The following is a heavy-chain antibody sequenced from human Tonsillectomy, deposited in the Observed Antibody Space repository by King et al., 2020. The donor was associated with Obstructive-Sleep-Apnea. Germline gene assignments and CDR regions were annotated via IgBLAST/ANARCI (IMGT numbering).Heavy chain of an antibody. D-gene: IGHD4-23*01. CDR3: ARDLDAGNTNWFDP. Sequence: VQLVESGGGLVQPGGSLRLSCAASRFSFSTYWMSWVRQAPGKGLEWGANIKEDGSQNYYVESVRGRFTISRDNVKNSLYLQMNSLRVDDTAMYYCARDLDAGNTNWFDPWGQGTLVTVSS. CDR2: IKEDGSQN. V-gene: IGHV3-7*01. CDR1: RFSFSTYW. J-gene: IGHJ5*02.